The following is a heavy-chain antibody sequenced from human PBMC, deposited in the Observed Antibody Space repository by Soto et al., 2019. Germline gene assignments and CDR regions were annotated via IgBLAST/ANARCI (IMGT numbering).Heavy chain of an antibody. D-gene: IGHD3-3*01. J-gene: IGHJ6*02. V-gene: IGHV1-69*13. CDR2: IIPIFGTA. Sequence: ASVKVSCKASGGTFSSYAISWVRQAPGQGLEWMGGIIPIFGTANYAQKFQGRVTITADESTSTAYMELSSLRSEDTAVYYCARLDYDSLRVYSYGMDVWGQGITVTVSS. CDR3: ARLDYDSLRVYSYGMDV. CDR1: GGTFSSYA.